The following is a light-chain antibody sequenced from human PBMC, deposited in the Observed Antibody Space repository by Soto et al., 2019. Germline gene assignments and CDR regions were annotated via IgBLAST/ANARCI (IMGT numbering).Light chain of an antibody. CDR1: TGAVTTGYY. Sequence: QAVVTQEPSLIVSPGGTVTLTCASSTGAVTTGYYPSWFQHKPGHAPRALIYNTNDKHSWTPARLSGSLLGDKAALTLSGVQPEDEAEYYCLLYYGGSWVFGGGTKLTVL. V-gene: IGLV7-43*01. J-gene: IGLJ3*02. CDR3: LLYYGGSWV. CDR2: NTN.